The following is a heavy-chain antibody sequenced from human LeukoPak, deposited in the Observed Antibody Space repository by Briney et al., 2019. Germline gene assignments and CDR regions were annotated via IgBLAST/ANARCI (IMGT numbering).Heavy chain of an antibody. V-gene: IGHV1-2*02. CDR1: GYTFTGYY. D-gene: IGHD3-10*01. Sequence: ASVKVSCKASGYTFTGYYMHWVRQAPGQGLEWMGWINPNSGGTNYAQKFQGRVTMTRDTSISTAYMELSRLRSDDTAVYYCARVRYYGSGSYYAPFDYWGQGTLVTVSS. J-gene: IGHJ4*02. CDR3: ARVRYYGSGSYYAPFDY. CDR2: INPNSGGT.